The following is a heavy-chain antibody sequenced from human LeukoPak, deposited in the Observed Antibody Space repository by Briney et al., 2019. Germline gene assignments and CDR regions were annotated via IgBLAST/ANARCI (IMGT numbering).Heavy chain of an antibody. V-gene: IGHV3-30*03. CDR3: ARDASRGYSYGPFDY. CDR1: GFTLSSYG. CDR2: ISYDGSQK. Sequence: GKSLRLSCVASGFTLSSYGMHWVRQAPGKGLEWVALISYDGSQKYYADSVKGRFTISRDNAKNSLYLQMNSLRAEDTAVYYCARDASRGYSYGPFDYWGQGTLVTVSS. D-gene: IGHD5-18*01. J-gene: IGHJ4*02.